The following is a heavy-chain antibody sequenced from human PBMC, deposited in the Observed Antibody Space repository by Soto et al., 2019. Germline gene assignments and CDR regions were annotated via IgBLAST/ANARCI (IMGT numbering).Heavy chain of an antibody. J-gene: IGHJ5*02. CDR3: ARGRDGDPEDFGFDP. Sequence: QVQLQESGPGLVKPSQTLSLTCTVSGGSISSGGYYWSWSRQHPGKGLEWIGYIYYSGSTDYNPSLKSRVTRXXDXSXXQFSLKLSSVTAADTAVYYCARGRDGDPEDFGFDPWGQGTLVTVSS. CDR1: GGSISSGGYY. D-gene: IGHD2-15*01. CDR2: IYYSGST. V-gene: IGHV4-31*03.